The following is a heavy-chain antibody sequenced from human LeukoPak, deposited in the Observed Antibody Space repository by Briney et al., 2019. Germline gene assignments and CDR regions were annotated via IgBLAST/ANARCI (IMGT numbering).Heavy chain of an antibody. CDR3: ARDTYEPGLIDF. V-gene: IGHV3-21*05. CDR1: GFTFSLYA. CDR2: INSGSSDK. D-gene: IGHD3-3*01. Sequence: GGSLRLSRAASGFTFSLYAMNWVRQAPGKGLEWVSYINSGSSDKHYTESVRGRFTISRDNAKKTLYLQMNSLRAEDTAVYFCARDTYEPGLIDFLGQGALVSVSS. J-gene: IGHJ4*02.